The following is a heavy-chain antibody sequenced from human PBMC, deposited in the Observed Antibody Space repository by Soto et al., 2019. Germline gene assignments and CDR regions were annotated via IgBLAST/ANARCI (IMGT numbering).Heavy chain of an antibody. CDR1: GFTFSSYG. J-gene: IGHJ4*02. Sequence: GGSLRLSCAASGFTFSSYGMHWVRQAPGKGLEWVAVIWYDGSNKYYADSVKGRFSISRDNYRNTLYLQMNNLRGDDTAMYYCAKARCSTTNCYVPDYWGQGTLVTVSS. V-gene: IGHV3-33*06. D-gene: IGHD2-2*01. CDR2: IWYDGSNK. CDR3: AKARCSTTNCYVPDY.